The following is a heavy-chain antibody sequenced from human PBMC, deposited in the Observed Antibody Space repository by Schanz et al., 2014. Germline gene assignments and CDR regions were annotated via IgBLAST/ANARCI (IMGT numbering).Heavy chain of an antibody. CDR3: AREPLSGYNWFDP. CDR1: GGSISSGTYY. V-gene: IGHV4-61*02. CDR2: IYTSGST. D-gene: IGHD6-25*01. Sequence: QVQLQESGPGLVKPSQTLSLTCIVSGGSISSGTYYWSWLRQPAGKGLEWIGRIYTSGSTNYNPSQKSRVTKSLDTSKTESSLKLSSGAAADTAVYYCAREPLSGYNWFDPWGQGSLVTVSS. J-gene: IGHJ5*02.